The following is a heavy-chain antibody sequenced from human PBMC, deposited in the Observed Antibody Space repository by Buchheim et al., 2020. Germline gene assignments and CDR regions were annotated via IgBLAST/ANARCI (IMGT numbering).Heavy chain of an antibody. CDR1: GGSISSGSYY. CDR3: ARARDGYNSGWYFDL. D-gene: IGHD5-24*01. Sequence: QVQLQESGPGLVKPSQTLSLTCTVSGGSISSGSYYWSWIRQPAGKGLEWIGRIYTSGSTNYNPSLKSRVTISVDTPQNQFSLKLSSVTAADTPVYYCARARDGYNSGWYFDLWGRGTL. V-gene: IGHV4-61*02. CDR2: IYTSGST. J-gene: IGHJ2*01.